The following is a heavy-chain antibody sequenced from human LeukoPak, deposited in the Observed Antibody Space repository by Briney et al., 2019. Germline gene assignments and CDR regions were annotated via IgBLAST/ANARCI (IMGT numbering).Heavy chain of an antibody. Sequence: NPSETLSLTCTVSGGSISSRTYYWGWIRQPPGKGLEWIASIYYSGSTYYNPSLKSRVTISIDTSKNQFSLKLSSVTAADTAVYYCARLVGAATDPFDYWGQGTLVTVSS. CDR3: ARLVGAATDPFDY. J-gene: IGHJ4*02. CDR2: IYYSGST. CDR1: GGSISSRTYY. V-gene: IGHV4-39*01. D-gene: IGHD1-26*01.